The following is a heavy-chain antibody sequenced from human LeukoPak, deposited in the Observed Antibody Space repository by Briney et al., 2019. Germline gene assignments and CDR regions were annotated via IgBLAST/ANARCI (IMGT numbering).Heavy chain of an antibody. V-gene: IGHV3-9*01. Sequence: PGRSLRLSCAASGFTFDDYAMHWVRQAPGKGLEWVPGISWNSGSIGYADSVKGRFTISRDNAKNSLYLQVNSLRAEDTALYYCAKDFYDILTGPIDYWGQGTLVTVSS. D-gene: IGHD3-9*01. J-gene: IGHJ4*02. CDR3: AKDFYDILTGPIDY. CDR1: GFTFDDYA. CDR2: ISWNSGSI.